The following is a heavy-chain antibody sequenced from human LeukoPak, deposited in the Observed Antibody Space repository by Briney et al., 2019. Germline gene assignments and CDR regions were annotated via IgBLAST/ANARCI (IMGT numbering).Heavy chain of an antibody. CDR3: ARVGPLGTYDILTGYYLADY. V-gene: IGHV3-11*01. D-gene: IGHD3-9*01. J-gene: IGHJ4*02. CDR1: GYSFTSYW. CDR2: ISSSGSTI. Sequence: GESLKISCKGSGYSFTSYWIGWVRQMPGKGLEWVSYISSSGSTIYYADSVKGRFTISRDNAKNSLYLQMNSLRAEDTAVYYCARVGPLGTYDILTGYYLADYWGQGTLVTVSS.